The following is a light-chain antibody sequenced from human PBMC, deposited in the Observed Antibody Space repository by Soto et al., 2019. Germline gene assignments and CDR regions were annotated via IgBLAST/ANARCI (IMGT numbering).Light chain of an antibody. V-gene: IGLV2-8*01. J-gene: IGLJ3*02. CDR1: SSDVGAYKY. Sequence: QSALTQPPSASGSPGQSVTIACTGTSSDVGAYKYVSWYQQYTGKAPKLMIYEVTKRPSGVPDRFSGSKSGNTASLTVSGRQAEDEAEYYCTSYVGNDIWVFGGGTKLTVL. CDR3: TSYVGNDIWV. CDR2: EVT.